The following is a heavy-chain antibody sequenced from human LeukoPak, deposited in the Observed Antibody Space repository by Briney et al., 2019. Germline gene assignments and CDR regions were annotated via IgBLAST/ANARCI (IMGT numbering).Heavy chain of an antibody. CDR3: ARARKYYYDSSGYYYWFDP. D-gene: IGHD3-22*01. Sequence: GASVKVSCKAFGYTFTSYDINWVRQATGQGLEWMGWMNPNSGNTGYAQKFQGRVTMTRNTSISTAYMELSSLRSEDTAVYYCARARKYYYDSSGYYYWFDPWGQGTLVTVSS. CDR2: MNPNSGNT. J-gene: IGHJ5*02. V-gene: IGHV1-8*01. CDR1: GYTFTSYD.